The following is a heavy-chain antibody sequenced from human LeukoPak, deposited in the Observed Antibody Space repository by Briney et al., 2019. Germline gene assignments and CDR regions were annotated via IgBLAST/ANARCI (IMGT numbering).Heavy chain of an antibody. V-gene: IGHV4-59*08. J-gene: IGHJ4*02. D-gene: IGHD2/OR15-2a*01. Sequence: PSETLSLTCTVSGGSISSYYWSWIRQPPGKGLEWIGSIYHSGSTYYNPSLKSRVTISVGTSKNQFSLKLSSVTAADTAVYYCARFLTAYFDYWGQGTLVTVSS. CDR1: GGSISSYY. CDR3: ARFLTAYFDY. CDR2: IYHSGST.